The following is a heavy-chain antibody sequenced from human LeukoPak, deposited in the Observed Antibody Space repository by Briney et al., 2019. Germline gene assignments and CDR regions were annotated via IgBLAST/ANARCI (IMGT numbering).Heavy chain of an antibody. V-gene: IGHV4-61*01. CDR1: GGSVTSGSYY. D-gene: IGHD3-22*01. J-gene: IGHJ5*02. Sequence: SETLSLTCTVSGGSVTSGSYYWSWIRQPPGKGLEWIGYIYYSGSTNYNPSLKSRVTISVDTSKNQFSLKLSSVNAADTAVYYCARVKGYYYDSSGYYGIPGWFDPWGQGTLVTVSS. CDR2: IYYSGST. CDR3: ARVKGYYYDSSGYYGIPGWFDP.